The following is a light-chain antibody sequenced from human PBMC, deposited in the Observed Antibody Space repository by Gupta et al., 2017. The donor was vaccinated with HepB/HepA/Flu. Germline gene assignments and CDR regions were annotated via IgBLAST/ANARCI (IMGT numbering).Light chain of an antibody. CDR1: QSVSNN. CDR2: GAS. V-gene: IGKV3-15*01. J-gene: IGKJ1*01. Sequence: EIVMTQSPATLSVSPGERSTVSCRASQSVSNNSAWYQQRPGQAPRLLIYGASTRATDIPATFSGSGSGTEFTLTISSLQSEDFAVYYCQQDDHWPPWTFGQGSKVEIK. CDR3: QQDDHWPPWT.